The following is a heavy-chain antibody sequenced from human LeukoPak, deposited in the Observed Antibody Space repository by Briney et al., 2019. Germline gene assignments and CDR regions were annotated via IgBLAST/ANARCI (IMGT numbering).Heavy chain of an antibody. CDR1: GGTFSSYA. CDR2: IIPIFGTA. J-gene: IGHJ6*04. D-gene: IGHD5-12*01. CDR3: ARVQSVANFGYGMDV. Sequence: SVKVSCKASGGTFSSYAISWVRQAPGQGLEWMGGIIPIFGTANYAQKFQGRVTITADKSTSTAYMELSSLRSEDTAAYYCARVQSVANFGYGMDVWGKGTTVTVSS. V-gene: IGHV1-69*06.